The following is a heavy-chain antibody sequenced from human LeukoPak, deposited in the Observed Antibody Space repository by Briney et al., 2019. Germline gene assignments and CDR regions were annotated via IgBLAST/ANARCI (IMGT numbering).Heavy chain of an antibody. CDR1: GFTFSGYA. J-gene: IGHJ4*02. V-gene: IGHV3-23*01. CDR3: PKFSPYGGNPY. Sequence: PGGSLSLSCVASGFTFSGYAMSWVRQAPGKGLEGVSAISGNGGATFYADSVKGRLTISRDNSKNTLSLQMNGLKVDDTPLYYCPKFSPYGGNPYWRQGTVVSV. D-gene: IGHD4-23*01. CDR2: ISGNGGAT.